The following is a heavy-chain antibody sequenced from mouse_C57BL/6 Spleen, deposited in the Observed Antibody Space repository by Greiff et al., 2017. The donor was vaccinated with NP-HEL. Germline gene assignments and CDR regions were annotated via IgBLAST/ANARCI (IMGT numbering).Heavy chain of an antibody. CDR1: GYTFTSYW. V-gene: IGHV1-69*01. Sequence: QVHVKQPGAELVMPGASVKLSCKASGYTFTSYWMHWVKQRPGQGLEWIGEIDPSDSYTNYNQKFKGKSTLTVDKSSSTAYMQLSSLTSEDSAVYYCARGGGNWYFDVWGTGTTVTVSS. J-gene: IGHJ1*03. CDR3: ARGGGNWYFDV. CDR2: IDPSDSYT.